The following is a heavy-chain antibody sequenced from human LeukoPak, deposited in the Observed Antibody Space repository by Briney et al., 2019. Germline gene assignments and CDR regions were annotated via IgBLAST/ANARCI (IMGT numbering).Heavy chain of an antibody. CDR3: ARDLGHSSGAGNWFDH. CDR1: GGSISSSSYY. J-gene: IGHJ5*02. CDR2: IYYSGST. Sequence: PSETLSLTCTVSGGSISSSSYYWGWIRQPPGKGLEWIGSIYYSGSTYYNPSLKSRVTISVDTSKNQFSLKLSSVTAADTAVYYCARDLGHSSGAGNWFDHWGQGTLVTVSS. D-gene: IGHD6-19*01. V-gene: IGHV4-39*07.